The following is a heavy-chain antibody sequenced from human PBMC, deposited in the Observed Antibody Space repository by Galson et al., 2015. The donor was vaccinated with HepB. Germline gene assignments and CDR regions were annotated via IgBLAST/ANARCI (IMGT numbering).Heavy chain of an antibody. V-gene: IGHV1-3*01. D-gene: IGHD3-22*01. J-gene: IGHJ6*02. CDR2: INAGNGNT. CDR1: EYTFTSYA. Sequence: SVKVSCKASEYTFTSYAMHWVRQAPGQRLEWMGWINAGNGNTKYSQKLQGRVTMTRDTSTSTVYMELSSLRSEDTAVYYCARDYQAYDSSGCYYEGGYYYGMDVWFQGTTFTVSS. CDR3: ARDYQAYDSSGCYYEGGYYYGMDV.